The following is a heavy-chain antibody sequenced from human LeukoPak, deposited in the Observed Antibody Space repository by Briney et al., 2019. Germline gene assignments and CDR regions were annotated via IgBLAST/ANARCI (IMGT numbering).Heavy chain of an antibody. CDR1: GYTFTSYG. CDR2: ISAYNGNT. V-gene: IGHV1-18*01. Sequence: GASVKVSCKASGYTFTSYGISWVRQAPGRGLEWMGWISAYNGNTNYAQKLQGRVTMPTDTSTSTAYMELRSLRSDDTAVYYCARVCSSISCYHHYYYGMDVWGQGTTVTVSS. J-gene: IGHJ6*02. D-gene: IGHD2-2*01. CDR3: ARVCSSISCYHHYYYGMDV.